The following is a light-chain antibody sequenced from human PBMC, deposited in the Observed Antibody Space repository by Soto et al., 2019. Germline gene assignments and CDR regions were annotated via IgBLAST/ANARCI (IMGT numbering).Light chain of an antibody. V-gene: IGLV1-44*01. CDR3: AAWDNRLQGVV. Sequence: QAVVTQATSASGTPGQRVTISCSGSSSNIGSNIVIWYQQLSGTAPKLLIYSDTLRPAGVPDRFSGSRSGTSASLAISGLQSEDEADYYCAAWDNRLQGVVFGGGTKLTVL. CDR2: SDT. CDR1: SSNIGSNI. J-gene: IGLJ3*02.